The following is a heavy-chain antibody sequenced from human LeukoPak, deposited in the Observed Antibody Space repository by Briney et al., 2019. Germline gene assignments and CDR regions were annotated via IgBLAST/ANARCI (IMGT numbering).Heavy chain of an antibody. Sequence: ASVKVSCKASGYTFTGYYMHWVRQAPGQGLEWMGWINPNSGGTNYAQKFQGRVTMTRDTSISTAYMGLSRLRSDDTAVYYCARGLPTYYGSGRLRFDPWGQGTLVTVSS. V-gene: IGHV1-2*02. D-gene: IGHD3-10*01. CDR3: ARGLPTYYGSGRLRFDP. J-gene: IGHJ5*02. CDR2: INPNSGGT. CDR1: GYTFTGYY.